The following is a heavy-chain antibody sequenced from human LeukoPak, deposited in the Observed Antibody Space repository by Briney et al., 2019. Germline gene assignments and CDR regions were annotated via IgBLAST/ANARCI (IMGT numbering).Heavy chain of an antibody. D-gene: IGHD6-13*01. CDR2: IYYSGST. CDR3: ARGWMYSSSWADY. CDR1: GASISRSNYY. J-gene: IGHJ4*02. V-gene: IGHV4-39*01. Sequence: SETLSLTCTVSGASISRSNYYWGWIRQPPGKGLEWIGSIYYSGSTYYNPSLKSRVTISVDTSKNQFSLKLSSVTAADTAVYFCARGWMYSSSWADYWGQGTLVTVSS.